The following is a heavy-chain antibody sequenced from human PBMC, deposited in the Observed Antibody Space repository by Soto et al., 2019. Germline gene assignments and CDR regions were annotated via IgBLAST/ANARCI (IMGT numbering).Heavy chain of an antibody. CDR3: ARGSYYDSSGSHNYHYYGMDV. D-gene: IGHD3-22*01. J-gene: IGHJ6*02. CDR1: GYTFSSYG. CDR2: ISPYNDDT. Sequence: QAQLVQSGAEVKKPGASVKVSCKASGYTFSSYGISWVRQAPGQGLEWLGWISPYNDDTNYAQKLQGRVTMTTDTSTRTASMSLRTPRSEVTAVYYRARGSYYDSSGSHNYHYYGMDVWGQGTRVTVSS. V-gene: IGHV1-18*01.